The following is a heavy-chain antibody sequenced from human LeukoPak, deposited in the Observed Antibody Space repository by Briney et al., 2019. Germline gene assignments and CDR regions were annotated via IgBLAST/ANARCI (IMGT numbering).Heavy chain of an antibody. CDR3: AGDNDSRDPPHFDY. J-gene: IGHJ4*02. CDR1: GGTFSSYA. V-gene: IGHV1-69*06. CDR2: IIPIFGTA. D-gene: IGHD3-16*01. Sequence: ASVKVSCKASGGTFSSYAISWVRQAPGQGLEWMGGIIPIFGTANYAQKFRGRVTITADKSTRTAYMELSSLRSEDTAVYYCAGDNDSRDPPHFDYWGQGTLVTVSS.